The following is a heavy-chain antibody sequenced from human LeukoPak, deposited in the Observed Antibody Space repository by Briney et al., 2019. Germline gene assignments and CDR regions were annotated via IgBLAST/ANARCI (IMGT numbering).Heavy chain of an antibody. Sequence: GGSLRLSCAASGFTFSSYAMSWVRQAPGKGLEWVSAISGSGGSTYYADSVKGRFTISRDNSKNTLYLQMNSLRAEDTAVYYCAKETRITIFGVVIIPGGMDVWGQGTTVTVSS. J-gene: IGHJ6*02. D-gene: IGHD3-3*01. CDR1: GFTFSSYA. CDR2: ISGSGGST. V-gene: IGHV3-23*01. CDR3: AKETRITIFGVVIIPGGMDV.